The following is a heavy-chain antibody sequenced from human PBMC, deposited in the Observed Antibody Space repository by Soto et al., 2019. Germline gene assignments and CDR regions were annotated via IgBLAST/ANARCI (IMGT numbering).Heavy chain of an antibody. CDR1: GGTFSSYA. J-gene: IGHJ6*02. V-gene: IGHV1-69*06. Sequence: SVKVSCKASGGTFSSYAISWVRQAPGQGPEWMGGIIPIFGTANYAQKFQGRVTITADKSTSTAYMELSSLRSEDTAVYYCARPRVGATTPYYYYGMDVWGQGTTVTVSS. CDR3: ARPRVGATTPYYYYGMDV. D-gene: IGHD1-26*01. CDR2: IIPIFGTA.